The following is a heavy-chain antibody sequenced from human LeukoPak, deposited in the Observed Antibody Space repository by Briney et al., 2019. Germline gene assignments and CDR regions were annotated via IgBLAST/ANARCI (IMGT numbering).Heavy chain of an antibody. D-gene: IGHD1-14*01. CDR2: INHSGST. Sequence: SGTLSLTCAVYGGSFSGYYWSWIRQPPGKGLEWIGEINHSGSTNYNPSLKSRVTISVDTSKNQFSLKLSSVTAADTAVYYCARGRGRSGRQDYWGQGTLVTVSS. J-gene: IGHJ4*02. CDR3: ARGRGRSGRQDY. V-gene: IGHV4-34*01. CDR1: GGSFSGYY.